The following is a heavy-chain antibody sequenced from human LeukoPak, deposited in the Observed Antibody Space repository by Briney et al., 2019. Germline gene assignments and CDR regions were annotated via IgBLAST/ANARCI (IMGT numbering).Heavy chain of an antibody. CDR3: AKRAIVAAVKHFDY. CDR1: GFTISNNY. J-gene: IGHJ4*02. D-gene: IGHD6-13*01. Sequence: GGSLRLSCAASGFTISNNYMSWVRQAPGKGLEWVSVIFSGSGTYYADSVKGRFTISRDNSKNTLYLQMNSLRAEDTAVYYCAKRAIVAAVKHFDYWGQGTLVTVSS. CDR2: IFSGSGT. V-gene: IGHV3-53*01.